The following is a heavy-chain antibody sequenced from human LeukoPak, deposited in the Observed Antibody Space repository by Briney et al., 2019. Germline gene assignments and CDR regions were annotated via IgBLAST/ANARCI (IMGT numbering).Heavy chain of an antibody. V-gene: IGHV5-51*01. J-gene: IGHJ5*02. D-gene: IGHD2-2*02. CDR2: IYPGDSHT. CDR3: ARGPYAYTSSATLGSYNWFDP. CDR1: GYSFPNYW. Sequence: GESLKISCKGSGYSFPNYWIGWVRQMPGKGLEWMGIIYPGDSHTRYSPSFQDQVTISVGKSISTAYLQWSSLKASDTAMYYCARGPYAYTSSATLGSYNWFDPWGQGSLVTVSS.